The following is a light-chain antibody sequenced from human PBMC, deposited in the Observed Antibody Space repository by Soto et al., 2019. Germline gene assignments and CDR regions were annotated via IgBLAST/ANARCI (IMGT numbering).Light chain of an antibody. J-gene: IGKJ1*01. CDR2: KAS. CDR3: QHYKRYSEA. Sequence: IHMTQSPSTLSGSVGYIFTITCRASKTISSWLDWYKRTPGKAPKPLIYKASTLKSGLPSRVGGRGEGTDGTITISSLQTDDVATDSCQHYKRYSEAFGHGTKVDI. CDR1: KTISSW. V-gene: IGKV1-5*03.